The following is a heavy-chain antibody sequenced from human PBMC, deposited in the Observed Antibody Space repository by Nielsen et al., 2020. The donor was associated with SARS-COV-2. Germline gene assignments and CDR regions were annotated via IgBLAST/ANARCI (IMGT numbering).Heavy chain of an antibody. D-gene: IGHD2-2*01. CDR2: IYYSGSP. V-gene: IGHV4-59*01. Sequence: SETLSLTCTVSGGSISSYYWSWIRQPPGKGLEWIGYIYYSGSPNYNPPLKSRVTISVDTSKNQFSLKLSSVTAADTAVYYCARLYCSSTSCNYYYGMDVWGQGTTVTVSS. CDR3: ARLYCSSTSCNYYYGMDV. CDR1: GGSISSYY. J-gene: IGHJ6*02.